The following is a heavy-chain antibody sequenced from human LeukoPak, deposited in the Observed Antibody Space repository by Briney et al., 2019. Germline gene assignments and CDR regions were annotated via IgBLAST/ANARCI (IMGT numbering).Heavy chain of an antibody. CDR2: IYYSGST. CDR1: GGSISSYY. D-gene: IGHD3-3*01. V-gene: IGHV4-59*01. J-gene: IGHJ6*03. Sequence: SETLSLTCTVSGGSISSYYWSWIRQPPGKGLEWIGYIYYSGSTNYNPSLKSRVAISVDTSKNQFSLKLSSVTAADTAVYYCARTFWSGYNYPYYYYMDVWGKGTTVTVSS. CDR3: ARTFWSGYNYPYYYYMDV.